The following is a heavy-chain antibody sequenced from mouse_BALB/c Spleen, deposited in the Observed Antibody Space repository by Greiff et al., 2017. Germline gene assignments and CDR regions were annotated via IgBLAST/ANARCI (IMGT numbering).Heavy chain of an antibody. Sequence: EVQLVESGGGLVKPGGSLKLSCAASGFTFSSYAMSWVRQSPEKRLEWVAEISSGGSYTYYPDTVTGRFTISRDNAKNTLYLEMSSLRSEDTAMYYCARDRYGLRGQGTLVTVSA. D-gene: IGHD1-1*01. CDR2: ISSGGSYT. CDR3: ARDRYGL. J-gene: IGHJ3*01. CDR1: GFTFSSYA. V-gene: IGHV5-9-4*01.